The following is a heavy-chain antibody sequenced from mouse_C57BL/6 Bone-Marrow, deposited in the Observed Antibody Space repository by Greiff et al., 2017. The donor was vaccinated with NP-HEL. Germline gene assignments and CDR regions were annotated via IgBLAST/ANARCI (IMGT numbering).Heavy chain of an antibody. CDR1: GYTFTSYG. CDR3: ARGRAY. J-gene: IGHJ3*01. V-gene: IGHV1-81*01. Sequence: VKLQESGAELARPGASVKLSCKASGYTFTSYGISWVKQRTGQGLEWIGEIYPRSGNTYYNEKFKGKATLTADKSSSTAYMELRSLTSEDSAFFFCARGRAYWGQGTLVTVSA. CDR2: IYPRSGNT.